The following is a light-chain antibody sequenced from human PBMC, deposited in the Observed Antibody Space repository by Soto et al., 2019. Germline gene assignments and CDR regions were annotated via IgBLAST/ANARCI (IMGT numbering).Light chain of an antibody. CDR1: QTVRSSF. J-gene: IGKJ4*01. CDR3: HQYGNAPLT. V-gene: IGKV3-20*01. Sequence: EIVLTQSPGTLSLSPGERATLSCRASQTVRSSFLALYQHKPGQGPRLLIYGASSRATGIPDRFSGSGSGTDFTLTISRLDPEDFAVYYCHQYGNAPLTFGGGTKVEIK. CDR2: GAS.